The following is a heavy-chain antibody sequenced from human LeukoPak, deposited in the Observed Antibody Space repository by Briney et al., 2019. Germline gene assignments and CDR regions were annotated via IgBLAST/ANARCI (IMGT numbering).Heavy chain of an antibody. CDR2: ISSSSSYI. D-gene: IGHD3-9*01. CDR1: GFTFSSYA. CDR3: ASNSPRGYYDILTGSNYYGMDV. J-gene: IGHJ6*04. V-gene: IGHV3-21*01. Sequence: PGGSLRLSCAASGFTFSSYAMSWVRQAPGKGLEWVSSISSSSSYIYYADSVKGRFTISRDNAKNSLYLQMNSLRAEDTAVYYCASNSPRGYYDILTGSNYYGMDVWGKGTTVTVSS.